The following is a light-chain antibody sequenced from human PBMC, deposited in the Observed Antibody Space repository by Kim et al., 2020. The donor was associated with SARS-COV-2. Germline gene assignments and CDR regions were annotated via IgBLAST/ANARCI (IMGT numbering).Light chain of an antibody. J-gene: IGLJ2*01. CDR2: VKN. CDR3: NSRDSSGNHLL. V-gene: IGLV3-19*01. Sequence: SSELTQDPAVSVALGQTVRITCQGDSLRRYYASWYQQRPGQAPLLVIYVKNNRPSGIPDRFSGSGSGNTASLTITGAQAEDEADYYCNSRDSSGNHLLFGGGTQLTVL. CDR1: SLRRYY.